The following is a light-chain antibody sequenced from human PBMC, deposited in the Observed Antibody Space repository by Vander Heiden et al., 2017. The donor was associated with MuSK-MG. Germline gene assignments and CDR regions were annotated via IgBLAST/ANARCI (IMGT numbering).Light chain of an antibody. V-gene: IGKV1-39*01. CDR1: QRISSY. CDR2: AAS. Sequence: DIQMTQSSSSLSASVGDRVTITCRASQRISSYLDWYQQKPGKAPKLLIYAASSLQSGVPSRFSGSGSGTDFILTISRLQPEDFANYYCQQRNSTPCPLGQGTRLDIK. J-gene: IGKJ5*01. CDR3: QQRNSTPCP.